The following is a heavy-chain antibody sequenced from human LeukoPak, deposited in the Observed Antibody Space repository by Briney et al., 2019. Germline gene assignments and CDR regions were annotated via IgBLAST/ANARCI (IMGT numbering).Heavy chain of an antibody. CDR2: ISTTSGFT. V-gene: IGHV3-11*06. CDR3: ARGSGDY. CDR1: GFTFIDYY. Sequence: GGSLRLSCAASGFTFIDYYMGWIRQAPGKGLEWVAYISTTSGFTKYADSVRGRFTISRDNAKNSLYLQMTSLRAEDTAVYYCARGSGDYSGQGTLVTVSS. J-gene: IGHJ4*02.